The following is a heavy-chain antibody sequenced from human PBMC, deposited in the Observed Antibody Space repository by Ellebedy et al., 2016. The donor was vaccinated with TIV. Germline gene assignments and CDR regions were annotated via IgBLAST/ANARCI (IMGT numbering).Heavy chain of an antibody. D-gene: IGHD3-9*01. V-gene: IGHV3-7*01. Sequence: GESLKISCAASGFTFSSYWMSWVRQAPGKGLEWVANIKQDGSEKYYVDSVKGRFTISRDNAKNSLYLQMNSLRAEDTAVYYCARDGGSFWGYDILTGYYPRAPHYGMDVWGQGTTVTVSS. CDR1: GFTFSSYW. CDR2: IKQDGSEK. CDR3: ARDGGSFWGYDILTGYYPRAPHYGMDV. J-gene: IGHJ6*02.